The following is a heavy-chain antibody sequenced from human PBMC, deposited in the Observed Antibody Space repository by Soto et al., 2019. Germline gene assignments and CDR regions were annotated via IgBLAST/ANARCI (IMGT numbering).Heavy chain of an antibody. CDR2: TFPIFGTA. J-gene: IGHJ6*02. D-gene: IGHD6-13*01. CDR1: GGTFSSYA. Sequence: SVKVSCKASGGTFSSYAISWVRQAPGQGLGWMGGTFPIFGTANYAQKFQGRVTISADKSTSTAYMELSSLRSEDTAVYYCATVDISTWIDGMDVWGQGTTVTVSS. V-gene: IGHV1-69*06. CDR3: ATVDISTWIDGMDV.